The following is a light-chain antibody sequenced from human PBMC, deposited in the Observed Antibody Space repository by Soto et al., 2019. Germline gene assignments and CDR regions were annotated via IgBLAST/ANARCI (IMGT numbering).Light chain of an antibody. V-gene: IGKV1-39*01. CDR3: QQSYSSPQT. Sequence: DIQMTQSPSSLSASVGDRVTITCRASQSISRYLNWYQQKPGKAPKLLIYAASSLLGGVPSRFSGSGSGTDFTLTISSLQPEAFAIYYCQQSYSSPQTFGQGTKVEIK. J-gene: IGKJ1*01. CDR1: QSISRY. CDR2: AAS.